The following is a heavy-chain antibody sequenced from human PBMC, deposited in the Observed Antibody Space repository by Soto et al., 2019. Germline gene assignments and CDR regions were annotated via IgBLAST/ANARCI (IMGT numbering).Heavy chain of an antibody. J-gene: IGHJ6*03. D-gene: IGHD2-15*01. CDR1: GGSISSYY. Sequence: SDTLSLTRTASGGSISSYYCSWTRQPPGKGLEWIGYIYYSGSTNYNPSLKSRVTIPVDTSKTQHSLKLSSVTAADTAVYYCARDHPYCSGDSCYYYYYYYMDVWGKGTTVTVSS. V-gene: IGHV4-59*12. CDR3: ARDHPYCSGDSCYYYYYYYMDV. CDR2: IYYSGST.